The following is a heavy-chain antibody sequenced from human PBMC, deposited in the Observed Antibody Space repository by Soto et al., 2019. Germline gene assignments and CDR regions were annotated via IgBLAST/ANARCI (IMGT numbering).Heavy chain of an antibody. CDR3: AREGDSFRRAHYFDY. CDR2: IIPIFGTA. D-gene: IGHD2-21*02. Sequence: ASVKVSCKASGGTFSSYAISWVRQAPGQGLEWMGGIIPIFGTANYAQKFQGRVTITADESTSTAYMELSSLRSEDTAVYYCAREGDSFRRAHYFDYWGQGTLVTVSS. V-gene: IGHV1-69*13. J-gene: IGHJ4*02. CDR1: GGTFSSYA.